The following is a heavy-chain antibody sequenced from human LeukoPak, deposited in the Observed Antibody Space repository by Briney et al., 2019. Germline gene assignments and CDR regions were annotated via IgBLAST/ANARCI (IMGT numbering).Heavy chain of an antibody. J-gene: IGHJ6*02. Sequence: GASLQISCKGSGYSFTSYWIAWVRQLPGKGLEWMGIIYPGDSDTRYSPSFQGQVTISADKSISTAYLQWSSLKASDTAMYYCARRNYGSGSYPYGMDVWGQGTTVTVSS. CDR1: GYSFTSYW. D-gene: IGHD3-10*01. CDR2: IYPGDSDT. V-gene: IGHV5-51*01. CDR3: ARRNYGSGSYPYGMDV.